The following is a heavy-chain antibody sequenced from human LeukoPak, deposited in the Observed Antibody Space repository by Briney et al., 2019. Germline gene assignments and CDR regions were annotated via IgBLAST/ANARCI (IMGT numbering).Heavy chain of an antibody. D-gene: IGHD2-15*01. J-gene: IGHJ4*02. CDR2: IYYSGST. Sequence: PSETLSLTCTVSGGSISSSSYYWGWIRQPPGKGLECIGSIYYSGSTYYNPSLKSRVTISVDTSKNEFSLKLTSVTAADTAVYYCAGHSAANSHRDYWGQGTLVTVSS. CDR1: GGSISSSSYY. CDR3: AGHSAANSHRDY. V-gene: IGHV4-39*07.